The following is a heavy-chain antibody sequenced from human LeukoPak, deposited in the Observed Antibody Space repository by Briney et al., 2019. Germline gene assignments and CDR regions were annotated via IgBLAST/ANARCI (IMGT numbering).Heavy chain of an antibody. CDR2: TRNKANSYTT. CDR1: GFTVSSNY. D-gene: IGHD3-16*01. J-gene: IGHJ6*02. CDR3: ARGGMLGLYYYYYGMDV. Sequence: PGGSLRLSCAASGFTVSSNYMSWVRQAPGKGLEWVGRTRNKANSYTTEYAASVKGRFAISRDDSKNSLYLQMNSLKAEDTAVYYCARGGMLGLYYYYYGMDVWGQGTTVTVSS. V-gene: IGHV3-72*01.